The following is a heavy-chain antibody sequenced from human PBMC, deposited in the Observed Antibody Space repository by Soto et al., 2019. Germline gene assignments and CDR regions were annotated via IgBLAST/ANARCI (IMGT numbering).Heavy chain of an antibody. Sequence: GASVKVSCKASGGTFSSYTISWVRQAPGQGLEWMGRIIPILGIANYAQKFQGRVTITADKSTSTAYMELSSLRSEDTAVYYCARALVSRVLRYVDWLYYDFDIWGQGTMVTVSS. D-gene: IGHD3-9*01. CDR1: GGTFSSYT. J-gene: IGHJ3*02. CDR2: IIPILGIA. V-gene: IGHV1-69*02. CDR3: ARALVSRVLRYVDWLYYDFDI.